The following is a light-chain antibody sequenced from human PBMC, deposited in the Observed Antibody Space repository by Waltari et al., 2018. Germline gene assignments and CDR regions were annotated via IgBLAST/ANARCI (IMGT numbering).Light chain of an antibody. Sequence: QSALTQPASVSGSPGQSITISCTGPSSAVGGYNYVSWYQQHPGKAPKLMIYAVSNRPSGVSKRFSGSKSGNTASLTISGLQAEDEADYYCSSYTSSSTPYVFGTGTKVTVL. J-gene: IGLJ1*01. CDR2: AVS. CDR3: SSYTSSSTPYV. V-gene: IGLV2-14*01. CDR1: SSAVGGYNY.